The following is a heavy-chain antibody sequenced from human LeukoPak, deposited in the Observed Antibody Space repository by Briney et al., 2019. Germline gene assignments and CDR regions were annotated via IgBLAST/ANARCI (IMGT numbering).Heavy chain of an antibody. CDR3: AKDSYSSSWYDWFDP. J-gene: IGHJ5*02. CDR2: ISGSGGST. Sequence: GGSLRLSCAASGLTFSSYAMSWVRQAPGKGLEWVSAISGSGGSTYCADSVKGRFTISRDNSKNTLYLQMNSLRAEDTAVYYCAKDSYSSSWYDWFDPWGQGTLVTVSS. CDR1: GLTFSSYA. D-gene: IGHD6-13*01. V-gene: IGHV3-23*01.